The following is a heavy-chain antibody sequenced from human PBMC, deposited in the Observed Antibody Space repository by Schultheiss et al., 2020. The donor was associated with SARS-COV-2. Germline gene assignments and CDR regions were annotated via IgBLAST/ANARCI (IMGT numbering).Heavy chain of an antibody. CDR2: VNHSGSS. J-gene: IGHJ4*02. CDR3: ARDSSGYLGG. CDR1: GGSFSGYY. D-gene: IGHD3-22*01. V-gene: IGHV4-34*01. Sequence: SETLSLTCAVYGGSFSGYYWSWIRQPPGKGLEWIGEVNHSGSSNYNPSLKSRVTMSLDTSKNHFSLRLSSVTAADTAVYFCARDSSGYLGGWGQGTLVTVSS.